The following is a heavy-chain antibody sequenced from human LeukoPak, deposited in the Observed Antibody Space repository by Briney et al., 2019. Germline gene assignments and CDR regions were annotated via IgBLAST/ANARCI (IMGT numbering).Heavy chain of an antibody. CDR1: GGSMSNSS. CDR2: IYYNGNTNYNPSLT. V-gene: IGHV4-59*01. CDR3: ARDSDILTGREYYFDY. D-gene: IGHD3-9*01. J-gene: IGHJ4*02. Sequence: SETLSLTCSVSGGSMSNSSWSWIRQPPGKGLEWIAYIYYNGNTNYNPSLTNYNPSLKSRVTISIDTSKNQLSLKLSSVTAADTAVYYCARDSDILTGREYYFDYWGQGTLVTVSS.